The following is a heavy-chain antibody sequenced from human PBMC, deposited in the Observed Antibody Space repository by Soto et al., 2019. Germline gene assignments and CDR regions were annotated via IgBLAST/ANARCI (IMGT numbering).Heavy chain of an antibody. CDR2: IYYSGST. V-gene: IGHV4-59*08. CDR3: ARSDTDMFFDI. D-gene: IGHD5-18*01. J-gene: IGHJ3*02. CDR1: GGSISSYY. Sequence: SETLSLTCTVSGGSISSYYWSWIRQPPGKGLEWIGYIYYSGSTNYNPSLKSRVTISVDTSKNQFSLKLSSVTAADTAVYYCARSDTDMFFDIWGQGTMVTVPS.